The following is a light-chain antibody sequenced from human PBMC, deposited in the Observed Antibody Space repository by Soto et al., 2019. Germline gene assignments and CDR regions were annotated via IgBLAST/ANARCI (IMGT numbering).Light chain of an antibody. V-gene: IGKV3-15*01. J-gene: IGKJ1*01. CDR2: DTS. Sequence: EVVMTQSPATLSVSPGEVVTLSCSASQGIGDTLAFYQHKPGQTPRLLIYDTSTRATGVPARFSGSGSGTEFTLTISSLQSEDFAVYYCQQYNNWPRTFGQGTKVDIK. CDR1: QGIGDT. CDR3: QQYNNWPRT.